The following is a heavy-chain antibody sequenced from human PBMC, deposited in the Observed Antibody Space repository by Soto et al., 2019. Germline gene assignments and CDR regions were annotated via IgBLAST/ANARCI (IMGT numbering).Heavy chain of an antibody. Sequence: SESLSLTCTVSGGSISSGCYYWSWIRQHPGKGLEWIGYIYYSGSTYYNPSLKSRVTISVDTSKNQFSLKLSSVTAADTAVYYCAREEIYYGSGSYPENWGQGTLVTVSS. CDR2: IYYSGST. J-gene: IGHJ4*02. V-gene: IGHV4-31*03. CDR1: GGSISSGCYY. CDR3: AREEIYYGSGSYPEN. D-gene: IGHD3-10*01.